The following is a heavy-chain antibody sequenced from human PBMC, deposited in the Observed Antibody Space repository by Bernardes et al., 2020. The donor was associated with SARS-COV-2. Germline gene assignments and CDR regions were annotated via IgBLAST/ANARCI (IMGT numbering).Heavy chain of an antibody. D-gene: IGHD3-3*01. CDR1: GFTFEDYT. J-gene: IGHJ3*01. CDR3: ATERQSLTVFGVAHDAFDF. V-gene: IGHV3-43*01. CDR2: VSWDGSTT. Sequence: GGSLRLSCAASGFTFEDYTMHWVRQVPGKGLEWVSLVSWDGSTTNYADSVKGRFIISRDSSRNTVHLQMDSLRKEDTALYYCATERQSLTVFGVAHDAFDFWGQGTMVTVSS.